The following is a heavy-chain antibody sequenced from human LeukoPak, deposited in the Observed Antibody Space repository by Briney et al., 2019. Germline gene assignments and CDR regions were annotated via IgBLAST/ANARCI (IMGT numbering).Heavy chain of an antibody. Sequence: ASVKVSCKASGYTFTGYYMHWVRQAPGQGLEWMGIINPSGGSTSYAQKFQGRVTMTRDMSTSTVYMELSSLRSEDTAVYYCAREGHGYYYDSSGYYYFTDWGQGTLVTVSS. CDR2: INPSGGST. CDR3: AREGHGYYYDSSGYYYFTD. J-gene: IGHJ4*02. CDR1: GYTFTGYY. D-gene: IGHD3-22*01. V-gene: IGHV1-46*01.